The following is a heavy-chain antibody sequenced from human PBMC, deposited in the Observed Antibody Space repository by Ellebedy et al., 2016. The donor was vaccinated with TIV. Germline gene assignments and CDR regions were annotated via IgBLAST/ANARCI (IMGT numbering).Heavy chain of an antibody. D-gene: IGHD3-10*01. V-gene: IGHV1-69*13. J-gene: IGHJ4*02. CDR2: IIPIFGTA. CDR3: ARGVIITYYFDY. Sequence: SVKVSXXASGGTFSSYAISWVRQAPGQGLEWMGGIIPIFGTANYAQKFQGRVTITADESTSTAYMELSSLRSEDTAVYYCARGVIITYYFDYWGQGTLVTVSS. CDR1: GGTFSSYA.